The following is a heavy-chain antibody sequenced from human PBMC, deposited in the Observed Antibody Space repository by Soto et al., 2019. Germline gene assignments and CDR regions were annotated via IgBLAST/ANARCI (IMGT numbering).Heavy chain of an antibody. D-gene: IGHD5-18*01. CDR1: GFTFDDYT. CDR3: AKDLRGRGYSYGYFDY. Sequence: XGSLRLSCAASGFTFDDYTMHWVRQAPGKGLEWVSLISWDGGSTYYADSVKGRFTISRDNSKNSLYLQMNSLRTEDTALYYCAKDLRGRGYSYGYFDYWGQGTLVTVSS. V-gene: IGHV3-43*01. J-gene: IGHJ4*02. CDR2: ISWDGGST.